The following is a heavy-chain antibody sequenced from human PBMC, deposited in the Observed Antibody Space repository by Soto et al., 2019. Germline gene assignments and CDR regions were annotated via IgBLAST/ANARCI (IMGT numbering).Heavy chain of an antibody. CDR1: GFTFSSYG. D-gene: IGHD3-10*01. J-gene: IGHJ4*02. Sequence: GGSLRLSCAASGFTFSSYGMHWVRQAPGKGLEWVANIKHDGSDIYYVDSVKGRFTISRDNAENSLYLHMNSLRAEDTALYYCARAGSHTTLFDYWGQGTLVTVSS. CDR3: ARAGSHTTLFDY. V-gene: IGHV3-7*05. CDR2: IKHDGSDI.